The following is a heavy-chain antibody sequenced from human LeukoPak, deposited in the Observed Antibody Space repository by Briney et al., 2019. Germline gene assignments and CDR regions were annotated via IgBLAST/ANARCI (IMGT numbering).Heavy chain of an antibody. Sequence: SETLSLTCSVSGGSISSYIRSWIRQPPGKGLEWIGYIYTSGSTDYNPSLKSRVTISVDRSKNQFSLKRNSVTAADTAFYYCARQPGTGGINLWGQGTLVTVSS. V-gene: IGHV4-4*09. CDR2: IYTSGST. D-gene: IGHD3-16*01. CDR1: GGSISSYI. J-gene: IGHJ4*02. CDR3: ARQPGTGGINL.